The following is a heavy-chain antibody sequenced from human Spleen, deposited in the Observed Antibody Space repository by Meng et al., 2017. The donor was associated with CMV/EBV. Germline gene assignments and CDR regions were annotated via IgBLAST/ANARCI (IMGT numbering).Heavy chain of an antibody. J-gene: IGHJ4*02. CDR1: GFTFTTFG. CDR2: ISSSSSYI. Sequence: GESLKISCAASGFTFTTFGMHWVRQAPGKGLEWVSSISSSSSYIYYADSVKGRFTISRDNAKNSLYLQMNSLRAEDTAVYYCARAGGVYYDSSGYFEYWGQGTLVTVSS. CDR3: ARAGGVYYDSSGYFEY. V-gene: IGHV3-21*01. D-gene: IGHD3-22*01.